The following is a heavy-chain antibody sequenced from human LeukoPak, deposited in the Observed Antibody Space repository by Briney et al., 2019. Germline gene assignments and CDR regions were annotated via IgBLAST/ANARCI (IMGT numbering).Heavy chain of an antibody. CDR1: GGSISSYY. Sequence: PSETLSPTCTVSGGSISSYYWSWIRQPPGKGLEWIGYIYYSGSTNYNPSLKSRVTISVDTSKNQFSLKLSSVTAADTAVYYCARVYGSGYDFRGAFDIWGQGTMVTVSS. J-gene: IGHJ3*02. V-gene: IGHV4-59*01. CDR3: ARVYGSGYDFRGAFDI. D-gene: IGHD5-12*01. CDR2: IYYSGST.